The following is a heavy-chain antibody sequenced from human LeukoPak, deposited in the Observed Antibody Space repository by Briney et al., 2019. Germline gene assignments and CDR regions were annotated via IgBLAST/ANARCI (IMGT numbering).Heavy chain of an antibody. J-gene: IGHJ6*03. CDR2: INPNSGGT. D-gene: IGHD1-1*01. CDR3: ASNINDENVYYYYYYMDV. CDR1: GYTFTGYY. Sequence: GASVKVSCKASGYTFTGYYMHWVRQAPGQGLEWMGWINPNSGGTNYAQKFQGRVTMTRDTSISTAYMELSRLRSDDTAVYYCASNINDENVYYYYYYMDVWGKGTTVTVSS. V-gene: IGHV1-2*02.